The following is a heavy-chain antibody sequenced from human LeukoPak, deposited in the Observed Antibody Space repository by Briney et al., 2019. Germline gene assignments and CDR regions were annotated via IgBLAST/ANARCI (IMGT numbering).Heavy chain of an antibody. CDR3: AKDLDSSGWYFKAFDI. J-gene: IGHJ3*02. D-gene: IGHD6-19*01. Sequence: AGRSLRLSCAASGFTFSSYDMHWVRQSPGEGLEWVSTISGGGGSSYYTDSVKGRFFISRDNSKNTLRLQMNSPRAEDTAVYYCAKDLDSSGWYFKAFDIWGQGTMVTVSS. CDR1: GFTFSSYD. V-gene: IGHV3-23*01. CDR2: ISGGGGSS.